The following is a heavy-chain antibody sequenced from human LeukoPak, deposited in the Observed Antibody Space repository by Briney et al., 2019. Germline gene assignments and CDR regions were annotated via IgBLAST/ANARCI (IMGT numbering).Heavy chain of an antibody. CDR2: FDPEDGET. V-gene: IGHV1-24*01. J-gene: IGHJ4*02. Sequence: ASVKVSCKTSGYTFTTYYMHWVRQAPGKGLEWMGGFDPEDGETIYAQKFQGRVTMTEDTSTDTAYMELSSLRSEDTAVYYCATEGGIAVAHFDYWGQGTLVTVSS. CDR1: GYTFTTYY. CDR3: ATEGGIAVAHFDY. D-gene: IGHD6-19*01.